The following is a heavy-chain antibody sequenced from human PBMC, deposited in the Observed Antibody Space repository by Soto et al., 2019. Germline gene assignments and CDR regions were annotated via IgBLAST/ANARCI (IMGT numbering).Heavy chain of an antibody. D-gene: IGHD5-12*01. CDR2: TYFRPKWYN. V-gene: IGHV6-1*01. CDR1: GDSVSSNTAS. Sequence: QTLSLTCAISGDSVSSNTASWNWIRQSPSRGLEWLGRTYFRPKWYNDYAVSVKSRIIINPDTSNNQFSLQLNSVTPEDTAVYFCAKGDNLGPKTGYAFDPWGQGIMVTVSS. J-gene: IGHJ5*02. CDR3: AKGDNLGPKTGYAFDP.